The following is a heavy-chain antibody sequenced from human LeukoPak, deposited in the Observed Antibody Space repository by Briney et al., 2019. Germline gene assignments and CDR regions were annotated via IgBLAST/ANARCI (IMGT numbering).Heavy chain of an antibody. Sequence: AASVKVSCKASGYTFTSYGISWVRQAPGQGLEWMGWISAYNGNTNYAQKLQGRVTMTTDTSTSTAYMELRCLRSDDTAVYYCARYVAVAGTGLVNYYYMDVWGKGTTVTVSS. CDR1: GYTFTSYG. CDR3: ARYVAVAGTGLVNYYYMDV. CDR2: ISAYNGNT. D-gene: IGHD6-19*01. V-gene: IGHV1-18*01. J-gene: IGHJ6*03.